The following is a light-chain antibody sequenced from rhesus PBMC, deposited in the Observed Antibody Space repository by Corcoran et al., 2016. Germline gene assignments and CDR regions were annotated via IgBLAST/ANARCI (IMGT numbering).Light chain of an antibody. CDR1: QSLLHSNGNTY. CDR2: RVS. Sequence: DIVMTQTPLSLPVTPGEPASISCRSSQSLLHSNGNTYLYWYLQKPGQPPRLLSYRVSKRFSGVPDRFSGCGSGTDFTLKISRVEAENVGFYYCMQALQNPYTFGQGTKVEIK. J-gene: IGKJ2*01. V-gene: IGKV2-73*01. CDR3: MQALQNPYT.